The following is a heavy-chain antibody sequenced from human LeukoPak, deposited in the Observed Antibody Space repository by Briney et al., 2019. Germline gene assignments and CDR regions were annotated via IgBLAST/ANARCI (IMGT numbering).Heavy chain of an antibody. CDR2: TYYRSKWYN. Sequence: SQTLSLTCAISGDSVSANGAAWNWIRQSPSRGLEWLGRTYYRSKWYNDYAVSVKSRITINPDTSKNQFSLQLNSVAPEDTAVYYCARVPYYDFQADAFDIWGQGTMVTVSS. CDR1: GDSVSANGAA. J-gene: IGHJ3*02. CDR3: ARVPYYDFQADAFDI. D-gene: IGHD3-3*01. V-gene: IGHV6-1*01.